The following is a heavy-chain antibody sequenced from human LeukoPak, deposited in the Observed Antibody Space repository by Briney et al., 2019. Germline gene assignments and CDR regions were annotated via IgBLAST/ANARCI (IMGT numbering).Heavy chain of an antibody. CDR2: INSDGSST. V-gene: IGHV3-74*01. CDR1: GFTFSSYW. D-gene: IGHD2-15*01. CDR3: ARAYCSGGSCYRAHYDYYYMDV. J-gene: IGHJ6*03. Sequence: GGSLRLSCAASGFTFSSYWMHWVRQAPGKGLVWVSRINSDGSSTSYADSVKGRFTISRDNAKNTLYLQMNSLRAEDTAVYYCARAYCSGGSCYRAHYDYYYMDVWGKGTTVTVSS.